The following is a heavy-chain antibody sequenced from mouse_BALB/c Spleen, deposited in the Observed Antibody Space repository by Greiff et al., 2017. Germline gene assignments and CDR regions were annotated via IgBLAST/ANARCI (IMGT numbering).Heavy chain of an antibody. CDR2: IRLKSNNYAT. J-gene: IGHJ2*01. V-gene: IGHV6-6*02. CDR1: GFTFSNYW. CDR3: TRQDFYFDY. Sequence: EVKLMESGGGLVQPGGSMKLSCVASGFTFSNYWMNWVRQSPEKGLEWVAEIRLKSNNYATHYAESVKGRFTISRDDSKSSVYLQMNNLRAEDTGIYYCTRQDFYFDYWGQGTTLTVSS.